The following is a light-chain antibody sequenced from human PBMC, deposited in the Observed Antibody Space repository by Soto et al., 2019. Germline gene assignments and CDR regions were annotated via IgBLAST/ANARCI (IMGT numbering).Light chain of an antibody. V-gene: IGLV2-14*01. J-gene: IGLJ1*01. CDR2: DVS. CDR3: SSYTSSSLDFYV. Sequence: QSALTQPASVPGSPGQSITISCTGTSSDVGGYNYVSWYQQHPGKAPKLMIYDVSNRPSGVSNRFSGSKSGNTASLTISGLQAEDEADYYCSSYTSSSLDFYVFGTGTKVTVL. CDR1: SSDVGGYNY.